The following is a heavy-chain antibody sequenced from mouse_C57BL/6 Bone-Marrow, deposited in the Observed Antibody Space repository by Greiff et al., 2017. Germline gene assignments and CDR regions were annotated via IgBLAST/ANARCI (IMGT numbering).Heavy chain of an antibody. V-gene: IGHV3-6*01. Sequence: EVQLQESGPGLVKPSQSLSLTCSVTGYSITSGYYWNWIRQFPGNKLEWMGYISYDGSNNYNPSLKNRISITRDTSKNQFFLKLNYVTTEDTATYYCATARDGYFWYFDVWGTGTTVTVSS. CDR2: ISYDGSN. J-gene: IGHJ1*03. CDR3: ATARDGYFWYFDV. CDR1: GYSITSGYY. D-gene: IGHD2-3*01.